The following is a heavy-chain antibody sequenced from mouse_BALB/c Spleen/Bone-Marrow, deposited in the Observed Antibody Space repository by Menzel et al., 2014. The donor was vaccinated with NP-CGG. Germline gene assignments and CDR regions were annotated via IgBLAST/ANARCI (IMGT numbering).Heavy chain of an antibody. CDR3: ARHHRYAYYFDY. CDR1: GYTFTNSR. D-gene: IGHD2-14*01. CDR2: IHPNSGNT. Sequence: QVQLKESGSVLVRPGASVKLSCKASGYTFTNSRLHWANQRPGQGLEWIGEIHPNSGNTNYNEKFKDKATLTVDTSSSTAYVDLSSLTSEDSAVYYCARHHRYAYYFDYWGQGTTLTVSS. V-gene: IGHV1S130*01. J-gene: IGHJ2*01.